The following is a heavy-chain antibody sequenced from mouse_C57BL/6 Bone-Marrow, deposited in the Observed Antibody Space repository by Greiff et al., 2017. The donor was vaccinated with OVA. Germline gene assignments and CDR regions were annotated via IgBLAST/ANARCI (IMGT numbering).Heavy chain of an antibody. V-gene: IGHV3-6*01. Sequence: VQLQQSGPGLVKPSQSLSLTCSVTGYSITSGYYWNWIRQFPGNKLEWMAYISYDGSNNYNPSLKDRISITRDTSKNQLFLKLNSVTTEDTATYYCARWKFDVWGTGTTVTVSS. CDR1: GYSITSGYY. CDR2: ISYDGSN. J-gene: IGHJ1*03. CDR3: ARWKFDV.